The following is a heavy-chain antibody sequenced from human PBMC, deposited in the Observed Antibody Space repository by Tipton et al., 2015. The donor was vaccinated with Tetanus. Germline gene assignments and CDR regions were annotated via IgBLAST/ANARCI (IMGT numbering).Heavy chain of an antibody. D-gene: IGHD6-13*01. CDR3: AGVTAQRTELYFDH. CDR1: GDSVSGYY. V-gene: IGHV4-59*02. J-gene: IGHJ4*02. CDR2: AYHTGST. Sequence: TLSLTCTVSGDSVSGYYWSWIRQPPGKGLEWIGYAYHTGSTNHNPSLKSRVTISMDRSKNQISLQLTSVTAADTAVYFCAGVTAQRTELYFDHWGQGTLVTVSS.